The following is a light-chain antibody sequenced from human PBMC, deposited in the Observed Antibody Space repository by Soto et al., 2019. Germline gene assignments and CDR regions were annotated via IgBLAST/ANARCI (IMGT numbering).Light chain of an antibody. CDR1: SSDVGGSIY. V-gene: IGLV2-14*03. CDR3: TSYRRGPLYV. J-gene: IGLJ1*01. CDR2: DVN. Sequence: LTQPASVSGSPGQSITVSCTGVSSDVGGSIYVSWYQHHPGKAPRLIIFDVNNRPSGVSARFSGSKSGNTASLTISGLQPEDEGHYYCTSYRRGPLYVFGTGTKVTVL.